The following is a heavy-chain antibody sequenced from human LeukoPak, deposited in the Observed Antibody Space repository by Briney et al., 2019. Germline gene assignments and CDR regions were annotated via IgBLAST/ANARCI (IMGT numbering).Heavy chain of an antibody. CDR3: ARDKAYSSGWYSDY. V-gene: IGHV3-66*01. D-gene: IGHD6-19*01. CDR2: IYSGGST. J-gene: IGHJ4*02. Sequence: PGGSLRLSCAASGFTVSSNYMSWVRQAPGKGLEWVSVIYSGGSTYYADSVKGRFTISRDNSKNTLYLQMNSLRAEDTAVYYCARDKAYSSGWYSDYWGQGTLVTVSS. CDR1: GFTVSSNY.